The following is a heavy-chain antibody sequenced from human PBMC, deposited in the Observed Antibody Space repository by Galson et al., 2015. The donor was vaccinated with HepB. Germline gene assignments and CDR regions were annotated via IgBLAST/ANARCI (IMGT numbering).Heavy chain of an antibody. CDR3: VRAWTSRPSTRQTDHFDY. Sequence: CAISGDSVSSRTASWNWIRQSPSRGLEWLGRTYYRSQWYSDYSASVRGRMTISPDTSENQFSLHLSSVTPEDTAIYLCVRAWTSRPSTRQTDHFDYWGQGTLVTVSS. V-gene: IGHV6-1*01. J-gene: IGHJ4*02. CDR2: TYYRSQWYS. D-gene: IGHD1-1*01. CDR1: GDSVSSRTAS.